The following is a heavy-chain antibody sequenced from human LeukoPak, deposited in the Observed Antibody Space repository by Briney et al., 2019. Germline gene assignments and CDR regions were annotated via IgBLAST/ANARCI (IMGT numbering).Heavy chain of an antibody. CDR3: ARRDDSSGYHKIFDY. Sequence: PSETLSLTCTVSGGSISSYYWSWIRQPPGKGLEWIGNIYYSGSTNYNPSLKSRVTISIDTSKNQFYLKLSSLTAADTAVYYCARRDDSSGYHKIFDYWGPGTLVTVSS. J-gene: IGHJ4*02. D-gene: IGHD3-22*01. CDR2: IYYSGST. V-gene: IGHV4-59*08. CDR1: GGSISSYY.